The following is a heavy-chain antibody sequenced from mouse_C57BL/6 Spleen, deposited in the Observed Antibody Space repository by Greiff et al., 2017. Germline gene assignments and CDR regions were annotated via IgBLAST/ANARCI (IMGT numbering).Heavy chain of an antibody. Sequence: QVQLQQSGAELMKPGASVTLSCKATGYTFTGYWIEWVKQRPGHGLELIGELLPGSGNTNYNEKFKGKATVTADTSSNTAYMELSSLTTEDSAIYFCAGSNYEYFDYWGQGTALTVSS. CDR3: AGSNYEYFDY. D-gene: IGHD2-5*01. J-gene: IGHJ2*01. V-gene: IGHV1-9*01. CDR2: LLPGSGNT. CDR1: GYTFTGYW.